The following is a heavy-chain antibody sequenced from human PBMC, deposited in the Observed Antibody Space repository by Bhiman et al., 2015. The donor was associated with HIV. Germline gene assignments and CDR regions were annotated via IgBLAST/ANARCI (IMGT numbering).Heavy chain of an antibody. Sequence: QVQLVESGGGVVQPGRSPRLSCAASGFAFSNYAIHWVRQAPGKGLEWVAVISFDGSNKYYADSVRGRFTISRDNSKNTLYLQMNSLRAEDTAVYYCAREGVSGYDLTYIDYWGQGTLVTVSS. J-gene: IGHJ4*02. V-gene: IGHV3-30-3*01. CDR3: AREGVSGYDLTYIDY. CDR1: GFAFSNYA. CDR2: ISFDGSNK. D-gene: IGHD5-12*01.